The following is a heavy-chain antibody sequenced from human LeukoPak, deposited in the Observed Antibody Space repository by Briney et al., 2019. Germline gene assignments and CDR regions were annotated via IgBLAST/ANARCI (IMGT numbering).Heavy chain of an antibody. J-gene: IGHJ4*02. D-gene: IGHD3-9*01. V-gene: IGHV3-7*01. CDR2: IKRDGSEK. CDR3: ARDSDDILTGYTTPDY. Sequence: GGSLRLSCAASGFTFSTYWMTWVRQAPGKGLEWVTNIKRDGSEKYYVDSVKGRFTISRDNARNSLYLQMNSLRAEDTAVYYCARDSDDILTGYTTPDYWGQGTLVTVSS. CDR1: GFTFSTYW.